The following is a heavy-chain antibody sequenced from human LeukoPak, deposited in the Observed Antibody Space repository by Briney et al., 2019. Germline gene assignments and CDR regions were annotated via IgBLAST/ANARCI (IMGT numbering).Heavy chain of an antibody. CDR2: ISSTTTYI. CDR3: ARGGSIAPLFDY. V-gene: IGHV3-21*01. CDR1: GFTFSTYN. Sequence: PGGSLRLSCVASGFTFSTYNMNWVRQAPGKGLEWVSSISSTTTYIYYADSVTGRFTISRDNAKNSLYLQMNSLRAEDTAVYYCARGGSIAPLFDYWGRGTLATVSS. J-gene: IGHJ4*02. D-gene: IGHD6-6*01.